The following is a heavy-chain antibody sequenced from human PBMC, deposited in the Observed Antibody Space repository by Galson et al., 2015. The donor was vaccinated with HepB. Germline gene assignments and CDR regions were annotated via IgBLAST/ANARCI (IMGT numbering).Heavy chain of an antibody. CDR2: INAGNGNT. CDR3: ARGPHSSGSRRAFDI. Sequence: SVKVSCKASGYTFTSYAMHWVRQAPGQRLEWMGWINAGNGNTKYSQKFQGRVTITRDTSASTAYMELSSLRSEDTAVYYCARGPHSSGSRRAFDIWGQGTMVTVSS. CDR1: GYTFTSYA. V-gene: IGHV1-3*01. D-gene: IGHD6-19*01. J-gene: IGHJ3*02.